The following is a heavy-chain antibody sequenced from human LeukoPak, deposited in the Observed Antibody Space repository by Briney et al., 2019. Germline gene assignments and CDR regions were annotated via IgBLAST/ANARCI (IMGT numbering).Heavy chain of an antibody. CDR1: GFTFSSNH. V-gene: IGHV3-66*04. CDR3: ARRTESGNDC. CDR2: IYTTGTT. J-gene: IGHJ4*02. Sequence: GGSLKLSCAASGFTFSSNHLTWVRQAPGKGLEWVSIIYTTGTTYYADSGKGRFTISRDNSKNTLYLQMNNLRADDTAVYYCARRTESGNDCWGQGTLVTVSS. D-gene: IGHD5-12*01.